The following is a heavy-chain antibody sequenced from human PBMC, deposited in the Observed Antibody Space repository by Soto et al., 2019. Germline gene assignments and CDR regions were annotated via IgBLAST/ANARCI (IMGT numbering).Heavy chain of an antibody. Sequence: SETRSLTCNVSGGSVSDYYWSWIRQAPGKGLEWIGYLNYRGVINYNPSLKSRVTMSVDPSKNQYSLNLRSVTTADTAVYLCARYTGGEYGHWGQGSLVTVSS. D-gene: IGHD2-8*02. V-gene: IGHV4-59*02. CDR1: GGSVSDYY. J-gene: IGHJ4*02. CDR3: ARYTGGEYGH. CDR2: LNYRGVI.